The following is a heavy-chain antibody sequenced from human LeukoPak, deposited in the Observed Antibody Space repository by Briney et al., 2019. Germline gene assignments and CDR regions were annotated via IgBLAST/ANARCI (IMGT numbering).Heavy chain of an antibody. V-gene: IGHV3-48*01. CDR2: IGSTSSTI. D-gene: IGHD3-22*01. CDR1: GFTFSSYT. Sequence: HPGGSLRLSCAASGFTFSSYTMNSVRQAPGKGLEWVSYIGSTSSTIYYADSVKGRFTISRDNAKNSLYLQMNSLRAEDTAVYYCARDHHRRLYDSQARDTFDIWGQGTMVTVSS. J-gene: IGHJ3*02. CDR3: ARDHHRRLYDSQARDTFDI.